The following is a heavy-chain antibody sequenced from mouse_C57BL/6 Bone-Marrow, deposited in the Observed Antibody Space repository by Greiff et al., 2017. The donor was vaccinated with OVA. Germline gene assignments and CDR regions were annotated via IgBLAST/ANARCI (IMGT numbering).Heavy chain of an antibody. Sequence: EVKVVESVAELVRPGASVKLSCTASGFTIKNTYMHWVKQRPEQGLEWIGRIDPANGNTKYAPQFQGKATITADTSSNTAYLQLSSLTSEDTAIYYCARDDYDYFDYWGQGTTLTVSS. CDR3: ARDDYDYFDY. CDR2: IDPANGNT. J-gene: IGHJ2*01. D-gene: IGHD2-4*01. V-gene: IGHV14-3*01. CDR1: GFTIKNTY.